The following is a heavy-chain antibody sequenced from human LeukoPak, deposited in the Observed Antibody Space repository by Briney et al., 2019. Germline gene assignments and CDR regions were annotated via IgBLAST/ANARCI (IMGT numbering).Heavy chain of an antibody. CDR1: GFTFDDYA. V-gene: IGHV3-9*01. J-gene: IGHJ5*02. CDR3: AKDQIGHSSGGLGWFDP. CDR2: ISWNSGSI. Sequence: TGGSLRLSCAASGFTFDDYAMHWVRQAPGKGLEWVSGISWNSGSIGYADSVKGRFTISRDNAKNSLYLQMNSLRAEDTALYYCAKDQIGHSSGGLGWFDPWGQGTLVTVSS. D-gene: IGHD3-22*01.